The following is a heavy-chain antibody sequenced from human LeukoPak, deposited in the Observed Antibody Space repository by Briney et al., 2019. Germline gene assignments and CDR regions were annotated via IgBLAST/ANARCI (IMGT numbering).Heavy chain of an antibody. CDR3: AKGAYDYIEIAYFDY. D-gene: IGHD5-12*01. V-gene: IGHV3-30*18. Sequence: GGSLRLSCAASGFTFSSYGMHWVRQAPGKGLEGVAVISYDGSNKYYADSVKGRFTISRDKSKSTLYLQMNSLRAEDTAVYYCAKGAYDYIEIAYFDYWGQGSLVTVSS. CDR1: GFTFSSYG. J-gene: IGHJ4*02. CDR2: ISYDGSNK.